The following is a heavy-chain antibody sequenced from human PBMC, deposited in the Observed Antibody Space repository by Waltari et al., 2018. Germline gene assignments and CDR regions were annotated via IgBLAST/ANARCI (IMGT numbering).Heavy chain of an antibody. J-gene: IGHJ2*01. D-gene: IGHD6-19*01. Sequence: QVQLVQSGAEVKKPGSSVKVSCKASGGTFSSYAISWVRQAPGQGLEWMGRIIPILGTANYAQKFQGRVTITADKSTSTAYRELSSLRSEDTAVYYCARTPIAVAGIGYFDLWGRGTLVTVSS. CDR1: GGTFSSYA. CDR3: ARTPIAVAGIGYFDL. V-gene: IGHV1-69*08. CDR2: IIPILGTA.